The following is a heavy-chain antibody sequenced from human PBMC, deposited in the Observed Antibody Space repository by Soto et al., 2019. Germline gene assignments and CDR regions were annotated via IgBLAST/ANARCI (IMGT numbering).Heavy chain of an antibody. D-gene: IGHD3-22*01. J-gene: IGHJ5*02. Sequence: ASVKVSCKASGYTFTSYGISWVRQAPGQGLEWMGWISAYNGNTNYAQKLQGRVTMTTDTSTSTAYMELRSLRSDDTAVYYCARVLANYDNSGYYAPGWFDPWGQGTPVTVSS. CDR2: ISAYNGNT. CDR3: ARVLANYDNSGYYAPGWFDP. V-gene: IGHV1-18*01. CDR1: GYTFTSYG.